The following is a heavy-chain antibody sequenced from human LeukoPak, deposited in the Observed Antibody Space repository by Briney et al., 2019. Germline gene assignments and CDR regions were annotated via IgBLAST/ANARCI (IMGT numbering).Heavy chain of an antibody. Sequence: SETLSLTCTVSGGSISSYYWSWIRQPPGKGLEWIGYIYYSGSTNYNPSLKGRVTISVDTSKNQFSLKLSSVTAADTAVYYCARDETYDSSGYSLGYWGQGTLVTVSS. D-gene: IGHD3-22*01. CDR3: ARDETYDSSGYSLGY. CDR1: GGSISSYY. J-gene: IGHJ4*02. V-gene: IGHV4-59*01. CDR2: IYYSGST.